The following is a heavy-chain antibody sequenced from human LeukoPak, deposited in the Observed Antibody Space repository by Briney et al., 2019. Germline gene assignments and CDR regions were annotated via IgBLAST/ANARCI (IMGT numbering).Heavy chain of an antibody. Sequence: SETLSLTCTVSGGSISSSSYYWGWIRQPPGEGLEWIGSIYYSGSTYYNPSLKSRVTISVDTSKNQFSLKLSSVTAADTAVYYCARDASGSYYKGDYYGMDVWGQGTTVTVSS. CDR2: IYYSGST. V-gene: IGHV4-39*07. CDR1: GGSISSSSYY. D-gene: IGHD3-10*01. J-gene: IGHJ6*02. CDR3: ARDASGSYYKGDYYGMDV.